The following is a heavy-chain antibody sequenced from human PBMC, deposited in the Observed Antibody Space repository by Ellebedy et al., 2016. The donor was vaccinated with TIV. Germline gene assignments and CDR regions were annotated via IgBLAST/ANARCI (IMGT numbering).Heavy chain of an antibody. Sequence: MPSETLSLTCTVSGGSISSSSYYWGWIRQPPGKGLEWIGSIYYSWSTYYNPSLKSRVTISVDTSKNQFSLKLSSVTAADTAVYYCAKWNGAWNAFDVWGLGTMVTVSS. CDR2: IYYSWST. CDR3: AKWNGAWNAFDV. CDR1: GGSISSSSYY. J-gene: IGHJ3*01. D-gene: IGHD1-1*01. V-gene: IGHV4-39*07.